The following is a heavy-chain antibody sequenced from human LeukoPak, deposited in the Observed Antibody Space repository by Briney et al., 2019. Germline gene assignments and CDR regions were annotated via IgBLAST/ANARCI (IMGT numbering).Heavy chain of an antibody. Sequence: ASVKVSCKVSGHTLIALSMHWVRQAPGKGVEWLGGFEPEDGETIYAQQFQGRVTMTEDTSTDTAYMELSSLRSEDTAVYYCAASSPQNWRTHEYWGQGTLVTVSS. V-gene: IGHV1-24*01. CDR3: AASSPQNWRTHEY. CDR1: GHTLIALS. J-gene: IGHJ4*02. D-gene: IGHD3-3*01. CDR2: FEPEDGET.